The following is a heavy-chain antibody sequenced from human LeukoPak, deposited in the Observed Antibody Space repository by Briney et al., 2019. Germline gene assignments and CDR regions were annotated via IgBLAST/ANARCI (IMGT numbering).Heavy chain of an antibody. CDR1: GFTFSDYY. CDR2: ISSSGSTI. CDR3: ARTYYDILTGYYHFDY. D-gene: IGHD3-9*01. J-gene: IGHJ4*02. Sequence: KSGGSLRLSCAASGFTFSDYYMSWIRQAPGKGLEWVSYISSSGSTIYYADSLKGRCTISRDNAKNSLYLQMNSLRAEDTAVYYCARTYYDILTGYYHFDYWGQGTLVTVSS. V-gene: IGHV3-11*01.